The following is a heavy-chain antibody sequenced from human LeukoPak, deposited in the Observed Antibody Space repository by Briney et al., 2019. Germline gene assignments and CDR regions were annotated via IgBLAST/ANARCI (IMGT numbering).Heavy chain of an antibody. V-gene: IGHV4-59*01. CDR1: GGSISSYY. Sequence: SETLSLTCTVSGGSISSYYWSWIRPPPGKGLEGIGYIFYSGSTNNNPSLRNRVSISVDTSNTQFSLKLSSVTAADTAVYYCAREKTMVRGAFDAFDIWGQGTMVTVSS. D-gene: IGHD3-10*01. J-gene: IGHJ3*02. CDR2: IFYSGST. CDR3: AREKTMVRGAFDAFDI.